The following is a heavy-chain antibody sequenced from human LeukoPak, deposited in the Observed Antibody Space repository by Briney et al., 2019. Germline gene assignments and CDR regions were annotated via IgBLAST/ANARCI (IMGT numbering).Heavy chain of an antibody. V-gene: IGHV3-20*04. Sequence: PGGSLRLSCAASGFTVSSNYMSWVRQAPGKGLEWVSGINWNGGSTGYADSVKGRFTIFRDNANNSLYLQMNSLRAEDTAVYYCARGYYPPEYWGPGTLVAVSS. J-gene: IGHJ4*02. CDR1: GFTVSSNY. D-gene: IGHD1-26*01. CDR3: ARGYYPPEY. CDR2: INWNGGST.